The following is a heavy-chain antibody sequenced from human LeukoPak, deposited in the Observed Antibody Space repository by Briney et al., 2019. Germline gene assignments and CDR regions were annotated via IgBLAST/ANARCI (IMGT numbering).Heavy chain of an antibody. Sequence: PGGSLRLSCAASGFTFSSYGMHWVRQAPGKGLEWVTVIRYDGSNKYYADSVKGRFTISRDNSKNTLYLQMNSLRAEDTAVYYCAASVTRGSYYYYYMDVWGKGTTVTISS. CDR1: GFTFSSYG. D-gene: IGHD3-16*01. J-gene: IGHJ6*03. CDR3: AASVTRGSYYYYYMDV. V-gene: IGHV3-30*02. CDR2: IRYDGSNK.